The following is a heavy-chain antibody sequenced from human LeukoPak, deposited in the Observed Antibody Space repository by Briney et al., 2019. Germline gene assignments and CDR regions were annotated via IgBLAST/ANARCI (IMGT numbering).Heavy chain of an antibody. Sequence: GGSLRLSCAASGFTFSSYSMNWVRQAPGKGLEWVSSISSSSYIYYADSVKGRFTISRDNAKNSLYLQMNSLRAEDTAVYYCARDRPGTTAFDIWGQGTMVTVSS. J-gene: IGHJ3*02. CDR2: ISSSSYI. CDR3: ARDRPGTTAFDI. D-gene: IGHD1-7*01. V-gene: IGHV3-21*01. CDR1: GFTFSSYS.